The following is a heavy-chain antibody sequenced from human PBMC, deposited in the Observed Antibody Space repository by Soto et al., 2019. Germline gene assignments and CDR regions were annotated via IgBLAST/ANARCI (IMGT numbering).Heavy chain of an antibody. D-gene: IGHD1-1*01. CDR1: TDSISPYY. CDR3: ARLTFPLHTLQFDY. Sequence: PSETLSLTCTVSTDSISPYYWSWIRQPPGKGLEWIGYIYYTGSTNYNPSLQSRVTISLDTSKKQFSLKLSSVTAADTAVYYCARLTFPLHTLQFDYWGQGTLVTVSS. J-gene: IGHJ4*02. V-gene: IGHV4-59*08. CDR2: IYYTGST.